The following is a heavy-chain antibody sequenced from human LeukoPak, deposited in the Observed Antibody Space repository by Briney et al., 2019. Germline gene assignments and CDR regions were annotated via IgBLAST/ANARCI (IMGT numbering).Heavy chain of an antibody. CDR2: INPSGGST. CDR1: GYTFTTYY. J-gene: IGHJ4*02. V-gene: IGHV1-46*01. D-gene: IGHD3-9*01. CDR3: ARGSRPVYNPLTGKRYFDY. Sequence: ASVTVSCKASGYTFTTYYVHWVRQAPGQGLEWMGIINPSGGSTTYAQKFRGRLTMTRDMSTSTVYMELSSLRSEDTAVYYCARGSRPVYNPLTGKRYFDYWGQGTLLTVSS.